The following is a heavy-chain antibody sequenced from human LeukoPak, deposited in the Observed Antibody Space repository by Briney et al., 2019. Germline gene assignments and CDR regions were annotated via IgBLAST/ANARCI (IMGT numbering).Heavy chain of an antibody. CDR1: GFTFSSYS. CDR2: ISSSSSYI. J-gene: IGHJ6*02. Sequence: PGRSLRLSCAASGFTFSSYSMNWVRQAPGKGLEWVSSISSSSSYIYYADSVKGRFTISRDNAKNSLYLQMNSLRAEDTAVYYCARLVVMGMDVWGQGTTVTVSS. D-gene: IGHD2-21*01. V-gene: IGHV3-21*01. CDR3: ARLVVMGMDV.